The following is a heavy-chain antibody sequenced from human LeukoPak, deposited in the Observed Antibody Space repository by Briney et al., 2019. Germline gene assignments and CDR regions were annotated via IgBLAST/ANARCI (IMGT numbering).Heavy chain of an antibody. CDR2: IKRDGSEK. CDR3: ATEELERRNRSYLFDY. V-gene: IGHV3-7*01. D-gene: IGHD1-26*01. Sequence: PGGSLRLSCAASGFTFSSYWMSWVRQAPGKGLEWVANIKRDGSEKYYVDSVKGRFTISRDNAKNSLYLQMNSLRAEDTAVYFCATEELERRNRSYLFDYWGQGTLVTVSS. J-gene: IGHJ4*02. CDR1: GFTFSSYW.